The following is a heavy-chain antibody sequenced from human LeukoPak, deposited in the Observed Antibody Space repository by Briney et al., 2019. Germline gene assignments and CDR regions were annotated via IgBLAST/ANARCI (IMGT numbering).Heavy chain of an antibody. J-gene: IGHJ4*02. D-gene: IGHD3-22*01. CDR1: GFTFSSYS. CDR2: ISSSSSTI. V-gene: IGHV3-48*04. Sequence: GGSLRLSCAASGFTFSSYSMNWVRQAPGKGLEWVSYISSSSSTIYYADSVKGRFTISRDNAKNSLYLQMNSLRAEDTAVYYCARDWDYYDSSGYDYWGQGTLVTVSS. CDR3: ARDWDYYDSSGYDY.